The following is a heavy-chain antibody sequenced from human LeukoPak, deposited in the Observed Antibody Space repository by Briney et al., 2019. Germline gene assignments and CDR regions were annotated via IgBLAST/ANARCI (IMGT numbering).Heavy chain of an antibody. CDR2: LYTDGST. Sequence: SETLSLTCTVSGGSLTSGIYHWGWIRQPAGKGLEWIGRLYTDGSTRYNPALKSRVTISVDKSKNQFSLKLSSVTAADTAVYYCARDYYDSSASINWFDLWGQGTLVTVSS. V-gene: IGHV4-61*02. J-gene: IGHJ5*02. D-gene: IGHD3-22*01. CDR1: GGSLTSGIYH. CDR3: ARDYYDSSASINWFDL.